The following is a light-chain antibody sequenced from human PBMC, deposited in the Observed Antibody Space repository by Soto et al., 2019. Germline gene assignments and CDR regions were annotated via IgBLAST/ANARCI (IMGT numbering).Light chain of an antibody. Sequence: EREMTQSPATLSVSPGERATLSCRASQSVSSYLAWYQQKPGQAPRLLIYDASNRATGIPARFSGSGSGTDFTLTISSLEPEDFAVYYCQQRSNGLTFGGGTKVDIK. CDR2: DAS. V-gene: IGKV3-11*01. J-gene: IGKJ4*01. CDR3: QQRSNGLT. CDR1: QSVSSY.